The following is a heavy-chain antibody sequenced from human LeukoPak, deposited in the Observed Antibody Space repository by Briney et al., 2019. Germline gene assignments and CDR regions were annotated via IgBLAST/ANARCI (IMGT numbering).Heavy chain of an antibody. CDR2: IYYSGST. V-gene: IGHV4-59*01. CDR3: ARARSSTGPYY. Sequence: SETLSLTCTVSGGSISSYYWSWIRQPPGKGLEWIGYIYYSGSTNYNPSLKSRVTIPVDTSKNQSSLKLSSVTAADTAVYYCARARSSTGPYYWGQGTLVTVSS. D-gene: IGHD2-2*01. J-gene: IGHJ4*02. CDR1: GGSISSYY.